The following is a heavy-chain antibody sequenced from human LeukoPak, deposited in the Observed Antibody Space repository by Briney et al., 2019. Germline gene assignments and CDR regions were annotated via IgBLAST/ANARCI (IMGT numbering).Heavy chain of an antibody. J-gene: IGHJ6*02. CDR1: GYTFTSYG. D-gene: IGHD6-13*01. CDR2: ISAYNGNT. Sequence: ASVKVSCKASGYTFTSYGISWVRQAPGQGLEWMGWISAYNGNTNYAQKLQGRVTMTTDTSTSTAYMELRSLGSEDTGVYYCARDLLRRAWQQLGPKYYRYGMDVWGQGTTVTVSS. CDR3: ARDLLRRAWQQLGPKYYRYGMDV. V-gene: IGHV1-18*01.